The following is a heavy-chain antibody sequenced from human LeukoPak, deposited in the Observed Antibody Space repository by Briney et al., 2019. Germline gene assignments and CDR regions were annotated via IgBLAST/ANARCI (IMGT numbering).Heavy chain of an antibody. J-gene: IGHJ5*02. D-gene: IGHD3-16*02. V-gene: IGHV1-69*04. CDR1: GGTFSSYA. CDR3: ARGNWDMTTFGGVIASNWFDP. CDR2: IIPILGIA. Sequence: ASVKVSCKASGGTFSSYAISWVRQAPGQGLEWMGRIIPILGIANYAQKFQGRVTITADKSTSTAYMELSSLRSEDTAVYYCARGNWDMTTFGGVIASNWFDPWGQGTLVTVSS.